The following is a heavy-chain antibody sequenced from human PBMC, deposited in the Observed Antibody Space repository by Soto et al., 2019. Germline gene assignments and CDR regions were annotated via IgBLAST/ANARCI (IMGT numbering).Heavy chain of an antibody. J-gene: IGHJ4*02. CDR3: ARVWEGYCSGGSCYYFDY. V-gene: IGHV4-59*01. CDR2: IYYSGST. Sequence: SETLSLTCTVSGGSISSYYWSWIRQPPGKGLEWIGYIYYSGSTNYNPSLKSRVTISVDTSKNQFSLKLSSVTAADTAVYYCARVWEGYCSGGSCYYFDYWGQGTLVTVSS. CDR1: GGSISSYY. D-gene: IGHD2-15*01.